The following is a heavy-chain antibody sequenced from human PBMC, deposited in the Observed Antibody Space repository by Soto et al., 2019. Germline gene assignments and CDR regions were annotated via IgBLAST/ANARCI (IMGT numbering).Heavy chain of an antibody. J-gene: IGHJ4*02. V-gene: IGHV3-23*01. Sequence: EVQLLESGGGLVQPGGSLRLSCAASGFTFSSCAMTWVRQAPGKGLEWVSAISGSGDSTYYADSVKGRFTISRDNSKNTLYLQMNSLRADDTAVYYCARTSLWFGELLEGDYWGQGTLVTVSS. CDR3: ARTSLWFGELLEGDY. D-gene: IGHD3-10*01. CDR2: ISGSGDST. CDR1: GFTFSSCA.